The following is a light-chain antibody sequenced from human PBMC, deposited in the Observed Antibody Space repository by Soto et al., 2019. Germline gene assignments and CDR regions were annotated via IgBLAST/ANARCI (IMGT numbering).Light chain of an antibody. CDR1: SSDVGGYNY. Sequence: QSVLTQPASVSGSPGQSITISCTGTSSDVGGYNYVSWYQQYPGKAPKLMIYEVSSRPSGVSNRFSGSKSGNTASLTISGLQAEDEADYYCSSYTSNSTVVFGAGTKLTVL. CDR3: SSYTSNSTVV. V-gene: IGLV2-14*01. CDR2: EVS. J-gene: IGLJ2*01.